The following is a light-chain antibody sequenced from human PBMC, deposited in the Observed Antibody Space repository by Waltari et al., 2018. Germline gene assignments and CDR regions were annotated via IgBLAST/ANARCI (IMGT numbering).Light chain of an antibody. J-gene: IGLJ3*02. CDR3: AAWDDSLNGWV. CDR1: RSNIGSNS. CDR2: SNN. Sequence: QSVLTQPPSPSGTPGQRVPITCSGGRSNIGSNSVNWYQQLPGTAPKLLIYSNNQRPSGVPDRFSGSKSGTSASLASSGLQSEDEADYYCAAWDDSLNGWVFGGGTKLTVL. V-gene: IGLV1-44*01.